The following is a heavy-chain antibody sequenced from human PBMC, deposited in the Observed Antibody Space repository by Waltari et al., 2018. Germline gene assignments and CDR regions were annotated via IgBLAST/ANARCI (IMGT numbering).Heavy chain of an antibody. CDR1: GGSISNNAYY. D-gene: IGHD6-13*01. V-gene: IGHV4-39*01. CDR3: ARHATAAGASSFT. CDR2: IYYSGNP. J-gene: IGHJ4*02. Sequence: QVQLRESGPGLVRPSETLSLTCTVSGGSISNNAYYWGWIRQPPGKGLEWIGSIYYSGNPYDNPSLKSRVTISVDTSKNQFSLKLTSVTAADTAVYYCARHATAAGASSFTGGQGTLVIVSS.